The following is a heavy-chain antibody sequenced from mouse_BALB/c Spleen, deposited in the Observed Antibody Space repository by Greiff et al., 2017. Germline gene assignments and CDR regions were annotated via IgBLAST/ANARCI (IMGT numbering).Heavy chain of an antibody. CDR2: INSNGGST. J-gene: IGHJ2*01. CDR1: GFTFSSYG. CDR3: ARDLTGTGFDY. Sequence: EVKLMESGGGLVQPGGSLKLSCAASGFTFSSYGMSWVRQTPDKRLELVATINSNGGSTYYPDSVKGRFTISRDNAKNTLYLQMSSLKSEDTAMYYCARDLTGTGFDYWGQGTTLTVSS. V-gene: IGHV5-6-3*01. D-gene: IGHD4-1*01.